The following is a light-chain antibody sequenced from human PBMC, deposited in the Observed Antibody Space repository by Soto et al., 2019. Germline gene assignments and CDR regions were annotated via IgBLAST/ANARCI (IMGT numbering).Light chain of an antibody. CDR1: QSVGSN. V-gene: IGKV3-15*01. Sequence: EIVMTQSPSTLYVSPGESATLCCRASQSVGSNLAWYQQKPGQAPRLLMYRASTRATRIPARFSGSGSETDFTLIISSLQSEDFAVYYCQQYNLCPLTFGGGTEVDIK. J-gene: IGKJ4*01. CDR2: RAS. CDR3: QQYNLCPLT.